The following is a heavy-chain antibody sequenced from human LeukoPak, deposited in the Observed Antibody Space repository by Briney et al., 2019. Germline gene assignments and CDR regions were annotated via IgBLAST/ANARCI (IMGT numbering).Heavy chain of an antibody. Sequence: PSETLSLTCTVSGGSITSSSYYWGWIRQPPGKGLEWIGSVYYSGSTYYNPSLKSRVTISVDTSKNQFSLKLSSVTAADTAVYYCARRGRVRGLVFLMAHFDYWGQGTLVTVSS. J-gene: IGHJ4*02. V-gene: IGHV4-39*01. CDR3: ARRGRVRGLVFLMAHFDY. D-gene: IGHD3-10*01. CDR2: VYYSGST. CDR1: GGSITSSSYY.